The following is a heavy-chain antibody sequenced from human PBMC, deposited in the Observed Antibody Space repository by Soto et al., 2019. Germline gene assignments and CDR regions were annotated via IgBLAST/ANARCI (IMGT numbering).Heavy chain of an antibody. CDR3: ARDSRYFEPYNWFDP. CDR1: GFTFSSYS. Sequence: GGSLRVSCAAAGFTFSSYSMNWVRQAPGKGLEWVSSISSSSSYIYYADSVKGRFTISRDNAKNSLYLQMNSLRAEDTAVYYCARDSRYFEPYNWFDPWGQGTLVTVSS. J-gene: IGHJ5*02. V-gene: IGHV3-21*01. CDR2: ISSSSSYI. D-gene: IGHD3-9*01.